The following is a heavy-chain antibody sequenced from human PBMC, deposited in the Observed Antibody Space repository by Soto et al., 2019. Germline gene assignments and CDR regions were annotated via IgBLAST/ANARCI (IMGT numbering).Heavy chain of an antibody. D-gene: IGHD1-7*01. J-gene: IGHJ5*02. Sequence: QVQLQESGPGLVKPSETLSLTCTVSGGSINSYYWSWIRQPPGKGLEWIGYIYYSGITNYNPSLKSRITKSADTSKNQFSLKLSSVTAADTAVYYCARHISSGTNIAAIRSFDPWGQGTLVSVSS. CDR3: ARHISSGTNIAAIRSFDP. CDR2: IYYSGIT. V-gene: IGHV4-59*08. CDR1: GGSINSYY.